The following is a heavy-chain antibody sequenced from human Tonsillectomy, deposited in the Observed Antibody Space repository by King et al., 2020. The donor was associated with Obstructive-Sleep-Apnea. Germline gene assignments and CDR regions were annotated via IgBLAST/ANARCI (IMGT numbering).Heavy chain of an antibody. CDR2: INPSGGST. Sequence: QLVQSGAEVKKPGASVKVSCKASGYTFTSYYMHRVPQSPGQGVEWLVIINPSGGSTSYAQKFQGRVTMTRETSTSTVYMEQRNLRSEDTAVYYGARVSREWELTRSYWYFDLWGRGTLVTVSS. D-gene: IGHD1-26*01. J-gene: IGHJ2*01. V-gene: IGHV1-46*03. CDR3: ARVSREWELTRSYWYFDL. CDR1: GYTFTSYY.